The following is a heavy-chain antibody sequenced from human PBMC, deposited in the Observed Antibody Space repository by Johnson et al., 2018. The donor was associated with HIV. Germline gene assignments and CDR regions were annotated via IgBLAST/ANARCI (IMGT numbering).Heavy chain of an antibody. D-gene: IGHD2-15*01. CDR1: GFTFSSYG. CDR3: AKGDCSGGSCYSFTDAFDI. V-gene: IGHV3-NL1*01. Sequence: QVQLVESGGGVVQPGGSLRLSCAASGFTFSSYGMHWIRQAPGKGLEWVSYISSSGSTTYYADSVKGRFTISRDNSKNTLYLQMNSLRAEDTAVYYCAKGDCSGGSCYSFTDAFDIWGQGTMVTVSA. J-gene: IGHJ3*02. CDR2: ISSSGSTT.